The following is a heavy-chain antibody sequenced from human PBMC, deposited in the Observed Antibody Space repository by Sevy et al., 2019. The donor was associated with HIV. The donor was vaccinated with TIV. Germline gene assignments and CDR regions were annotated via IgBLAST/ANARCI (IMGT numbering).Heavy chain of an antibody. Sequence: GGSLRLSCAASGFIFSDYYMAWVRQAPGKGLEWISYVSRGGYTKYYADSVEGRFSSSRDDAKDSLFLQMDSLRAEKTTLYSCARSAHYDDAVWGFDYWGQGALVTVSS. CDR2: VSRGGYTK. J-gene: IGHJ4*02. CDR1: GFIFSDYY. CDR3: ARSAHYDDAVWGFDY. D-gene: IGHD3-16*01. V-gene: IGHV3-11*01.